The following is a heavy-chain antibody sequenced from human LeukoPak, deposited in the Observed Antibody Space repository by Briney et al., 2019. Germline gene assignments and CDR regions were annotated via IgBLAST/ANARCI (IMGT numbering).Heavy chain of an antibody. CDR2: ISWNSGSI. D-gene: IGHD3-10*01. CDR1: GFTFDDYA. CDR3: AKDIGGSADWYFDL. V-gene: IGHV3-9*01. J-gene: IGHJ2*01. Sequence: TGGSLRLSCAASGFTFDDYAMHWVRQAPGKGLEWVSGISWNSGSIGYADSVKGRFTISRDNAKNSLYLQINSLRAEDTALYYCAKDIGGSADWYFDLWGRGTLVTVSS.